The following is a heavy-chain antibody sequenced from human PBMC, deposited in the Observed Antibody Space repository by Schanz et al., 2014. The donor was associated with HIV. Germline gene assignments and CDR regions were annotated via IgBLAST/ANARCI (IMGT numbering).Heavy chain of an antibody. V-gene: IGHV3-33*01. CDR3: ASPLLYDSLDV. Sequence: QVQLVESGGGVVQPGRSLRLSCAASGFTFSSYGIHWVRQAPGKGLEWVAVIWYDGSNKYYADSVKGRFTISRDNSKNTLYLQMNSLRAEDTAVYYCASPLLYDSLDVWGQGTTVTVSS. CDR2: IWYDGSNK. J-gene: IGHJ6*02. D-gene: IGHD3-22*01. CDR1: GFTFSSYG.